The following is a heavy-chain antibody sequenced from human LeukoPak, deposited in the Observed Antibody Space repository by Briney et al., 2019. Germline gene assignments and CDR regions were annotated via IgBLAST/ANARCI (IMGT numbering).Heavy chain of an antibody. D-gene: IGHD3-9*01. V-gene: IGHV4-4*02. CDR2: INQSGST. Sequence: SGTLSLTCAVSGGSISSNNWWGWVRQPPGKGLEWIGEINQSGSTNYNPSLKSRVTISVDTSKNQFSLKLSSVTAADTAVYYCARAFYDILTGYFLIDAFDIWGQGTMVTVSS. CDR1: GGSISSNNW. J-gene: IGHJ3*02. CDR3: ARAFYDILTGYFLIDAFDI.